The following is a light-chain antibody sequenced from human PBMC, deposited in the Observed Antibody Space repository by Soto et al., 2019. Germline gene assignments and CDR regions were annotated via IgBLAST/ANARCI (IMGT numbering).Light chain of an antibody. CDR2: LGS. CDR3: MQALQTPFP. J-gene: IGKJ3*01. V-gene: IGKV2-28*01. Sequence: DIEMTQTPLALPVTNNKPASISCRSSQSLLHSNGYNYLDWYVQKPGQSPQLLIYLGSYRASGVPDRLSGSGSGTDFTLEISRVEAEDVGVYYCMQALQTPFPFGPGTKVDI. CDR1: QSLLHSNGYNY.